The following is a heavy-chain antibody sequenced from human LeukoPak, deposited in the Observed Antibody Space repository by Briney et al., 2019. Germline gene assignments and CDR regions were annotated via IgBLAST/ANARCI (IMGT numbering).Heavy chain of an antibody. D-gene: IGHD2-2*01. CDR1: GGSIGSGGYY. Sequence: SETLSLTCTVSGGSIGSGGYYWSWIRQHPGKGLEWIGYIYYSGSTYYNPSLRSQVNISLDTSKNQFSLKLSSVTAADTAVYYCARHGEMVVVEERGFDYWGQGTLVTVSS. CDR3: ARHGEMVVVEERGFDY. CDR2: IYYSGST. J-gene: IGHJ4*02. V-gene: IGHV4-31*01.